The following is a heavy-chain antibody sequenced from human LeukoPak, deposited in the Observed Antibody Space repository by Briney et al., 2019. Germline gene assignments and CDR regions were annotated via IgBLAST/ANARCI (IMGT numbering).Heavy chain of an antibody. D-gene: IGHD3-10*01. CDR3: AGRSGSFDC. Sequence: GGSLRLSCAASGFTFSSYGMHWVRQAPGKGLEWVAVIWYDRSNKYYADSVKGRFTISRDNSKNTLYLQMNSLRAEDTAVYYCAGRSGSFDCWGQGTLVTVSS. CDR1: GFTFSSYG. V-gene: IGHV3-33*01. CDR2: IWYDRSNK. J-gene: IGHJ4*02.